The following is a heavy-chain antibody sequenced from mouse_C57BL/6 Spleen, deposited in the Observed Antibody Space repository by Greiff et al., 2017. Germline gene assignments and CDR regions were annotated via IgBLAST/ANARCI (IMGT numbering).Heavy chain of an antibody. J-gene: IGHJ3*01. CDR1: GYTFTSYW. CDR3: ARSHDYGFAY. CDR2: IHPNSGST. Sequence: VQLQQPGAELVKPGASVKLSCKASGYTFTSYWMHWVKQRPGQGLEWIGRIHPNSGSTNYNEKFKSKATLTVDKSSSTAYMQLSSLTSEDSAVYYCARSHDYGFAYWGQGTLVTVSA. V-gene: IGHV1-64*01. D-gene: IGHD2-4*01.